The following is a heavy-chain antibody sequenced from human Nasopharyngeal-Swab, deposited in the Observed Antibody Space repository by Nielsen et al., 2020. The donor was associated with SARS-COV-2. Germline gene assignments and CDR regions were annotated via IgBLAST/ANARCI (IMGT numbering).Heavy chain of an antibody. Sequence: GESLKISCAASGFTPASYSMNWVRQAPGKGLEWVSSISSSGKYIYYANSVRGRFTISRDNAKNSLFLQMDSLRAEDTALYYCARDIGDGYNLLYYFDYCGPGTLVTVSS. CDR1: GFTPASYS. D-gene: IGHD5-24*01. CDR2: ISSSGKYI. CDR3: ARDIGDGYNLLYYFDY. J-gene: IGHJ4*02. V-gene: IGHV3-21*01.